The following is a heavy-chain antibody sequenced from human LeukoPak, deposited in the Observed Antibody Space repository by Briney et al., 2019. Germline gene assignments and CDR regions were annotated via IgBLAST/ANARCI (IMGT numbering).Heavy chain of an antibody. CDR3: ARVPVRWTKRDYYYYYGMDV. V-gene: IGHV3-30-3*01. J-gene: IGHJ6*02. D-gene: IGHD4-23*01. Sequence: GGSLRLSCAASGFTFSSYAMHWVRQAPGKGLEWVAVISYDGSNKYYADSVKGRFTISRDNSKNTLYLQMNSLRAEDTAVYYCARVPVRWTKRDYYYYYGMDVWGQGTTVTVSS. CDR2: ISYDGSNK. CDR1: GFTFSSYA.